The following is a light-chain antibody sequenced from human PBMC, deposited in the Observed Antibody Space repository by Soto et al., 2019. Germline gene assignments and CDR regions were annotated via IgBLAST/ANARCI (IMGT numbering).Light chain of an antibody. CDR3: CSYAGSDV. V-gene: IGLV2-11*01. Sequence: QSVLTQPRSVSGSPGQSVTISCTGTSSDVGGYNYVSWYQQHPGKVPKVMIYDVSQRPSGVPDRFSGSKSGNTASLTISGLQAEDEADYYCCSYAGSDVFGTGTKLTVL. CDR1: SSDVGGYNY. CDR2: DVS. J-gene: IGLJ1*01.